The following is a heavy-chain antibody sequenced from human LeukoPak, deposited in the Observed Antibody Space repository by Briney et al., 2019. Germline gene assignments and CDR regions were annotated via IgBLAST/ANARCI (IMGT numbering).Heavy chain of an antibody. D-gene: IGHD3-22*01. V-gene: IGHV1-3*02. CDR2: SNAGNGNT. J-gene: IGHJ4*02. CDR3: AKGALYYYDSSGYYSSSHDY. Sequence: ASVKVSCKASGYTFTSYAMHWVRQAPGQRLEWMGWSNAGNGNTKYSQEFQGRVTITRDTSASTAYMELSSLRSEDMAVYYCAKGALYYYDSSGYYSSSHDYWGQGTLVTVSS. CDR1: GYTFTSYA.